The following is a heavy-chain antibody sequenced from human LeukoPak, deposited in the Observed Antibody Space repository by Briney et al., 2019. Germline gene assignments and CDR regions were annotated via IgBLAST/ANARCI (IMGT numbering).Heavy chain of an antibody. D-gene: IGHD2-2*02. CDR3: ARDRGYTSDY. V-gene: IGHV3-30*03. CDR1: EFTFSDYG. Sequence: GGSLRLSCAASEFTFSDYGMHWVRQAPGKGLEWVAGISSAGSNKYYADSVKGRFTISRDNAKNTLYLQMNSLRADDTAVYYCARDRGYTSDYWGQGTLVTVSS. CDR2: ISSAGSNK. J-gene: IGHJ4*02.